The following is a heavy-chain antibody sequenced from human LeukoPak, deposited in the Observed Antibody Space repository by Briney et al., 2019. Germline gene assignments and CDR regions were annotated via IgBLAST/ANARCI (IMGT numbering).Heavy chain of an antibody. CDR1: GFTFSNYA. CDR2: ISSSSSYI. Sequence: GGSLRLSCAASGFTFSNYAMSWVRQAPGKGLEWVSSISSSSSYIYYADSVKGRFTISRDNAKNSLYLQMNSLRAEDTAAYYCARVVGATTLGYFDLWGRGTLVTVSS. J-gene: IGHJ2*01. V-gene: IGHV3-21*01. D-gene: IGHD1-26*01. CDR3: ARVVGATTLGYFDL.